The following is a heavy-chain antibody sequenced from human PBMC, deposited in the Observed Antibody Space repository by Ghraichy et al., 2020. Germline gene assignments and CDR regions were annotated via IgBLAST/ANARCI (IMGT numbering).Heavy chain of an antibody. CDR1: GGSFSGYY. CDR3: ARAGDLNWFDP. J-gene: IGHJ5*02. V-gene: IGHV4-34*01. Sequence: SETLSLTCAVYGGSFSGYYWSWIRQPPGKGLEWIGEINHSGSTNYNPSLKSRVTISVDTSKNQFSLKLSSVTAADTAVYYCARAGDLNWFDPWGQGTLVTVSS. CDR2: INHSGST.